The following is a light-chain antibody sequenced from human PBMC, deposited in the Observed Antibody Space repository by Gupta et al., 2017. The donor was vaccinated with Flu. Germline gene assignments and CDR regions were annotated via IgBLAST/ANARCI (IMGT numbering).Light chain of an antibody. CDR3: RQQSNRPPGFT. V-gene: IGKV3-11*01. CDR1: QSVSSC. CDR2: DAA. J-gene: IGKJ3*01. Sequence: RATLSCRASQSVSSCYAWWHQKPGQDPRLLIYDAANSATGIPARLSGSGSATDVSLPISSLEPEDFAVYYCRQQSNRPPGFTFGPGTKVEIK.